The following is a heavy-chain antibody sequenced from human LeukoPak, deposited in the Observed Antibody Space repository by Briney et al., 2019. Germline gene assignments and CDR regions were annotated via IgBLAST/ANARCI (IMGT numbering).Heavy chain of an antibody. D-gene: IGHD6-25*01. CDR2: IYYGGST. CDR1: GGSISSYY. CDR3: ARDGATAGDWYFDL. Sequence: SETLSLTCTVSGGSISSYYWSWIRQPPGKGLEWIGYIYYGGSTNYNPSLKSRVTISVDTSKTQFSLKLTSVTAADTAVYYCARDGATAGDWYFDLWGRGTLVTVSS. J-gene: IGHJ2*01. V-gene: IGHV4-59*01.